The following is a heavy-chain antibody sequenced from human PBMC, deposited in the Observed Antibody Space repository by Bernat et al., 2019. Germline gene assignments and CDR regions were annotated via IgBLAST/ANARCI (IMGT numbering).Heavy chain of an antibody. CDR2: INPNSGGT. CDR1: GYTFTGYY. D-gene: IGHD4-17*01. J-gene: IGHJ3*02. V-gene: IGHV1-2*04. Sequence: QVQLVQSGAEVKKPGASVKVSCKASGYTFTGYYMHWVRQAPGQGLEWMGWINPNSGGTNYAQKFQGWVTMTRDTSISTAYMELSRLRSDDTAVYYCARETRHVDYGDPDAFDIWGQGQWSPSLQ. CDR3: ARETRHVDYGDPDAFDI.